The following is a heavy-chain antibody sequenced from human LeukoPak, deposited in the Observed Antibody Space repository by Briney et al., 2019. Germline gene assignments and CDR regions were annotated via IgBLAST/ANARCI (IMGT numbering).Heavy chain of an antibody. CDR1: GYSFTSYW. CDR3: ARHPLDYYDSSGYYYVLSYFDY. J-gene: IGHJ4*02. D-gene: IGHD3-22*01. Sequence: GESLKISCKGSGYSFTSYWIGWGRQMPGKGLEWMGIIYPGDSDTRYSPSFQGQVTISADKSISTAYLQWSSLKASDTAMYYCARHPLDYYDSSGYYYVLSYFDYWGQGTLVTVSS. V-gene: IGHV5-51*01. CDR2: IYPGDSDT.